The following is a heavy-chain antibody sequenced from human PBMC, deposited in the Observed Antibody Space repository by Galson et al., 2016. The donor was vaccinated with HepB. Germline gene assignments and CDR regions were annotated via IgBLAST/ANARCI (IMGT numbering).Heavy chain of an antibody. CDR1: GGSLSSYY. D-gene: IGHD6-6*01. Sequence: TLSLTCTVSGGSLSSYYWSWIRQPPGKGLEWIGYIYYSGSTIYNTSLKSRVTITVDTSKNQFSLKLTSVTAADTAIYYCTRDAAHWFAPWGQGTLVTVSS. V-gene: IGHV4-59*12. CDR3: TRDAAHWFAP. J-gene: IGHJ5*02. CDR2: IYYSGST.